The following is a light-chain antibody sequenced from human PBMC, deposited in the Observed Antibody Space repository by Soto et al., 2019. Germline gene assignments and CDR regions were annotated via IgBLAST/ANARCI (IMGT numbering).Light chain of an antibody. CDR1: QSVSSN. Sequence: EIVMTQSPASLSVSPGERVTLSCRASQSVSSNLAWYQQKPGQAPRLLIYGASTRATGIPARFSGSGSGTDFTLTISGLEPEDFAVYYCQQYGSSSITFGQGTRLEIK. CDR2: GAS. V-gene: IGKV3-15*01. CDR3: QQYGSSSIT. J-gene: IGKJ5*01.